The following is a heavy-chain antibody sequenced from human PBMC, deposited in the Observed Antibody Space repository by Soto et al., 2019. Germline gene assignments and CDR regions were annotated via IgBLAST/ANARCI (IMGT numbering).Heavy chain of an antibody. CDR1: GFTFSSYG. Sequence: VQLVESGGGVVQPGRSLRLSCAASGFTFSSYGMHWVRQAPGKGLEWVAVIWYDGSNKYYADSVKGRFTISRDNSKNTLYLQMNSLRAEDTAVYYCARDIVATIYFDYWGQGTLVTVSS. CDR2: IWYDGSNK. CDR3: ARDIVATIYFDY. J-gene: IGHJ4*02. D-gene: IGHD5-12*01. V-gene: IGHV3-33*01.